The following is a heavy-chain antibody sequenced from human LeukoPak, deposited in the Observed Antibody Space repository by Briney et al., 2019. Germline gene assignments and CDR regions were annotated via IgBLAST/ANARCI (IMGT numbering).Heavy chain of an antibody. J-gene: IGHJ4*02. Sequence: ASVKVSCKASGYTFTGYYMHWVRQAPGQGLEWMGWINPNSGVTNYAQKFQGRVTMTRDTSISTAYMELSSLRSDDTAIYYWGRAQDVGYAYVNLYWGGEPLVPVS. CDR1: GYTFTGYY. V-gene: IGHV1-2*02. CDR3: GRAQDVGYAYVNLY. D-gene: IGHD1-26*01. CDR2: INPNSGVT.